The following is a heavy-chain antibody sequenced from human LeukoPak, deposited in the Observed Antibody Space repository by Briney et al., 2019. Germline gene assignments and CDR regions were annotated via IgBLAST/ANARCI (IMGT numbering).Heavy chain of an antibody. Sequence: ASVKVSCKASGYTFTHYSVIWVRQAPGQGLEWIGWISAYNGDTKYAQKSQGRVTMTTDSSTSTAYMELRSLTSDDTAVYYCARDFSNSSGFKVVVDYWGQGTLVTVSS. V-gene: IGHV1-18*01. J-gene: IGHJ4*02. CDR2: ISAYNGDT. CDR1: GYTFTHYS. CDR3: ARDFSNSSGFKVVVDY. D-gene: IGHD3-22*01.